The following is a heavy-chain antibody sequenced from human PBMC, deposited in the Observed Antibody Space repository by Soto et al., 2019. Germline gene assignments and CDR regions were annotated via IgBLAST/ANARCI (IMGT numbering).Heavy chain of an antibody. CDR1: GYTFTRYG. V-gene: IGHV1-18*01. Sequence: GASVKVSCKTSGYTFTRYGVSWVRQAPGQGLEWMGWTSIYNGHTEYSPKFLGRVVMTTDTSADTAYLELKSLRPDDAALYYCARWDDYGASDQYHFDQWGQGTLVTVSS. CDR3: ARWDDYGASDQYHFDQ. J-gene: IGHJ4*02. CDR2: TSIYNGHT. D-gene: IGHD4-17*01.